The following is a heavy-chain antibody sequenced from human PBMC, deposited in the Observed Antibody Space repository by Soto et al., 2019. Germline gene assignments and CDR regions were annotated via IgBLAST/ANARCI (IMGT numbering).Heavy chain of an antibody. D-gene: IGHD2-15*01. CDR2: IIPIGGTP. Sequence: QVQLVQSGTEVKKPGSSVKVSCNASGVTFNSYGINWVRQAPGQGLEWMGGIIPIGGTPKYAQQFQGRVTISGDESTTTSYMELSSLRSGVTGEYCCSRDRTPRNDYRMDVWGQGTPVNVSS. CDR1: GVTFNSYG. V-gene: IGHV1-69*01. J-gene: IGHJ6*02. CDR3: SRDRTPRNDYRMDV.